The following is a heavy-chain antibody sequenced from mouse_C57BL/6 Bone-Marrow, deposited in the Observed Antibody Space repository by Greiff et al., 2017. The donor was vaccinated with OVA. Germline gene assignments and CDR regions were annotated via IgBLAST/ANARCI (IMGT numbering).Heavy chain of an antibody. CDR1: GYTFTDYN. Sequence: VQRVESGPELVKPGASVKIPCKASGYTFTDYNMDWVKQSHGKSLEWIGDINPNNGGTIYNQKFKGKAPLPLDKSSSTAYMELRSLTSEDTAVYYGARLSLRYPYWYFDVWGTGTTVTVSS. CDR2: INPNNGGT. D-gene: IGHD1-1*01. CDR3: ARLSLRYPYWYFDV. V-gene: IGHV1-18*01. J-gene: IGHJ1*03.